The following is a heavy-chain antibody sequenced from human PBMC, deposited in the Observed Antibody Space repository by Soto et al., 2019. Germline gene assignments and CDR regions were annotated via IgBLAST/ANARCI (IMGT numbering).Heavy chain of an antibody. D-gene: IGHD2-2*01. V-gene: IGHV3-30*18. CDR3: AKGTYRAVPAAIDSPGI. CDR1: GFTFSSYG. CDR2: ISYDASKK. J-gene: IGHJ3*02. Sequence: QVQLVESGGGVVQPGRSLRLSCAASGFTFSSYGMHWVRQAPGKGLEWVAVISYDASKKYYADSVKGRFTISRDNSNNTLYLQMNSLRAEDTDVYYWAKGTYRAVPAAIDSPGIWGQGTMVTVSA.